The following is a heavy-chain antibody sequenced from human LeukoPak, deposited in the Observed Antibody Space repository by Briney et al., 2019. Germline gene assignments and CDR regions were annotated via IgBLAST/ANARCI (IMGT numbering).Heavy chain of an antibody. CDR1: GFTFDDYA. CDR3: AKDRYCSGGSCYGYFDY. J-gene: IGHJ4*02. D-gene: IGHD2-15*01. V-gene: IGHV3-9*01. CDR2: ISRNSGSI. Sequence: PGRSLRLSCAAPGFTFDDYAMHWVRQAPGKGLEWVSGISRNSGSIGYADSVKGRFTISRDNAKNSLYLQMNSLRAEDTALYYCAKDRYCSGGSCYGYFDYWGQGTLVTVSS.